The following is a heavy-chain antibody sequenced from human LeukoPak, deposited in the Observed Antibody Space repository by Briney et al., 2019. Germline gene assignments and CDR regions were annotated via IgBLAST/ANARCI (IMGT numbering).Heavy chain of an antibody. Sequence: GGSLRLSCAASGFTFSIYGMYWVRQAPGKGLGWVAVISFGGSNKFYGDCVKGRFTISRNNSKNTRYLQMNSLRAEDTAVYYCAKEMGHEFWSGYCAPDYGGQGTRVT. CDR1: GFTFSIYG. CDR2: ISFGGSNK. CDR3: AKEMGHEFWSGYCAPDY. V-gene: IGHV3-30*18. D-gene: IGHD3-3*01. J-gene: IGHJ4*02.